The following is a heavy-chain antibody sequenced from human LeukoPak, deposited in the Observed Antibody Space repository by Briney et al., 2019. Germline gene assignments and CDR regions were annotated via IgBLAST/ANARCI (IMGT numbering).Heavy chain of an antibody. D-gene: IGHD6-19*01. V-gene: IGHV4-39*07. CDR1: GGSISSSSYY. J-gene: IGHJ4*02. CDR3: ARDTGIAVAGTSYFDY. CDR2: IYYSGST. Sequence: SETLSLTCTVSGGSISSSSYYWGWIRQPPGKGLEWIGSIYYSGSTYYNPSLKSRVTISVDTSKNQFSLKLSSVTAADTAVYYCARDTGIAVAGTSYFDYWGQGTLVTVSS.